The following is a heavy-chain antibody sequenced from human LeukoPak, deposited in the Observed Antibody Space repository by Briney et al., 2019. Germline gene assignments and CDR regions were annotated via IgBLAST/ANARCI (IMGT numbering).Heavy chain of an antibody. V-gene: IGHV5-51*01. D-gene: IGHD2-21*02. CDR2: IYPGDSDN. Sequence: GESLKISCKGSGYSFTSYWIGWVRQMPGKGLEWMGIIYPGDSDNRYSPSFQGQVTISADKSISTAYLQWSSLKASDTAMYYCARPRDRQVGWFDPWGQGTLVTVSS. J-gene: IGHJ5*02. CDR1: GYSFTSYW. CDR3: ARPRDRQVGWFDP.